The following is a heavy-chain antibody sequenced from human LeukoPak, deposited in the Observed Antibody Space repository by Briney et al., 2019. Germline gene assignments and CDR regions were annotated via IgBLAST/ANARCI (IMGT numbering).Heavy chain of an antibody. CDR2: ISSSGSTI. Sequence: GGSLRLSCAASGFTFSIYAMSWIRQAPGKGLEWVSYISSSGSTIYYADSVKGRFTISRDNAKNSLYLQMNSLRAEDTAVYYCARDHDRSAMVDYWGQGTLVTVSS. V-gene: IGHV3-11*01. CDR1: GFTFSIYA. CDR3: ARDHDRSAMVDY. D-gene: IGHD5-18*01. J-gene: IGHJ4*02.